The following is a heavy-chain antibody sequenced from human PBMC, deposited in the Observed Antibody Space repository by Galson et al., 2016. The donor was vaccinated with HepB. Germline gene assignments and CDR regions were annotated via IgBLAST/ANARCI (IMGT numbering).Heavy chain of an antibody. CDR2: ISSNGDFI. CDR3: ARDNSHCGRTSCIPTYRYFDL. J-gene: IGHJ2*01. V-gene: IGHV3-21*01. D-gene: IGHD2-2*01. CDR1: GISFSTFS. Sequence: SLRLSCAASGISFSTFSMNWVRQAPGQGLEWLSSISSNGDFINYADSVKGRFTISRDNADNSLFLHMSSLRAEDTAIYYCARDNSHCGRTSCIPTYRYFDLWAVAPWSLSPQ.